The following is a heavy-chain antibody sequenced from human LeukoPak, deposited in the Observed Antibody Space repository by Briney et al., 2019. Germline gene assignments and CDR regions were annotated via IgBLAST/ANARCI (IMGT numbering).Heavy chain of an antibody. CDR3: ARQGGDILTGYLDY. D-gene: IGHD3-9*01. CDR1: GFTFSDYY. J-gene: IGHJ4*02. Sequence: GGSPRLSCATSGFTFSDYYMSWIRQAPGKGLEWDSYISSSGTYINSADSVKGRFTISRDYPKNSLYLQMSSLRAEDTAVYYCARQGGDILTGYLDYWGQGTLVTVSS. V-gene: IGHV3-11*03. CDR2: ISSSGTYI.